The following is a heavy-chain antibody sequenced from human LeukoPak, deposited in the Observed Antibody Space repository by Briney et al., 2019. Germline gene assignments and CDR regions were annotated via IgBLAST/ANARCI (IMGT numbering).Heavy chain of an antibody. CDR1: GSRFTTYW. V-gene: IGHV5-51*01. CDR3: VRLDGDYVSFFDY. D-gene: IGHD4-17*01. CDR2: IYPGDSDT. J-gene: IGHJ4*02. Sequence: GESLKISCQGSGSRFTTYWIGWVRQLPGKGLEWMGIIYPGDSDTRYSPSFQGHVTISADKSMSTAYLQWSSLKASDTAMYYCVRLDGDYVSFFDYWGQGTLVTVSS.